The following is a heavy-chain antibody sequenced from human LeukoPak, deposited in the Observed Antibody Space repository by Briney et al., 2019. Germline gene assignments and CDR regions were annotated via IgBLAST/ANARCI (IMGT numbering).Heavy chain of an antibody. J-gene: IGHJ6*03. Sequence: PSETLSLTCTASGGSISSGGYYWSWIRQPAGKGLEWIGRIYTSGSTNYNPSLKSRVTMSVDTSKNQFSLKLSSVTAADTAVYYCARGAGIAARYYMDVWGKGTTVTVSS. CDR3: ARGAGIAARYYMDV. D-gene: IGHD6-6*01. CDR1: GGSISSGGYY. V-gene: IGHV4-61*02. CDR2: IYTSGST.